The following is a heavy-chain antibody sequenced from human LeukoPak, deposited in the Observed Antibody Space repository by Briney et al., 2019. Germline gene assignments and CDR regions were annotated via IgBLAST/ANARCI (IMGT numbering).Heavy chain of an antibody. CDR3: ARVRRAVGATLGSLFGTESLGRAYNWFDP. CDR2: INHSGST. Sequence: SETLSLTYAVYGGSFSGYYWSWIRQPPGKGLEWIGEINHSGSTNYNPSLKSRVTISVDTSKNQFSLKLSSVTAADTAVYYCARVRRAVGATLGSLFGTESLGRAYNWFDPWGQGTLVTVSS. CDR1: GGSFSGYY. D-gene: IGHD1-26*01. V-gene: IGHV4-34*01. J-gene: IGHJ5*02.